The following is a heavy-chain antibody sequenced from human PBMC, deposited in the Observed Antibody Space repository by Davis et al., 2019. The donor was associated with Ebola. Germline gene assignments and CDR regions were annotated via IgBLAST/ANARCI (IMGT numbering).Heavy chain of an antibody. CDR1: GYSFTTYA. CDR2: INPGNGDT. V-gene: IGHV1-3*01. J-gene: IGHJ5*02. CDR3: ARDYWGTSSSFNWFDP. D-gene: IGHD7-27*01. Sequence: ASVKDSCKASGYSFTTYAMHWVRQAPGQRLEWMGWINPGNGDTKYSQKFQGRLTITRDTSATTAYMDLSSLGYEDTAVYFCARDYWGTSSSFNWFDPWGQGTLVTVSS.